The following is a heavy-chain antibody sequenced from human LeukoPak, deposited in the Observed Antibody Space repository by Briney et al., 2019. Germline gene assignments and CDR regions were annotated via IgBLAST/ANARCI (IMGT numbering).Heavy chain of an antibody. CDR1: GYTFTGYY. D-gene: IGHD3-10*01. Sequence: ASVKVSCKASGYTFTGYYMHWVRQAPGQGLEWMGWMNPDSGNTGYAQKFQGRVTMTRNTSISTAYMELSSLRSEDTAVYYCARLYPRFGDAFDIWGQGTMVTVSS. J-gene: IGHJ3*02. V-gene: IGHV1-8*02. CDR2: MNPDSGNT. CDR3: ARLYPRFGDAFDI.